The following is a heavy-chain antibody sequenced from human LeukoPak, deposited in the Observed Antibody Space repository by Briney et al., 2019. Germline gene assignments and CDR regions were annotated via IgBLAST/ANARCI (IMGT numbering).Heavy chain of an antibody. D-gene: IGHD3-10*01. CDR1: GGSISSSSYY. J-gene: IGHJ4*02. CDR3: ARHQRGFDY. CDR2: IYYSGST. V-gene: IGHV4-39*01. Sequence: SETLSLTCTVSGGSISSSSYYWGWIRQPPGKGLEWIGSIYYSGSTYYNPSLKSRVIISVDTSKNQFSLKLSSVTAADTAVYYCARHQRGFDYWGQGTLVTVSS.